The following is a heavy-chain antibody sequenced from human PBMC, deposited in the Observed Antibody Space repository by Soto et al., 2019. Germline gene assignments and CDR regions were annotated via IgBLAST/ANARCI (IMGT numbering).Heavy chain of an antibody. CDR3: AKLGYCSGGSCYLAYYMDV. Sequence: GVPLRHSCAASGFTFSSYAMSCVRQAPGKGLEWVSAISGSGGSTYYADSVKGRFTISRDNSKNTLYLQMNSLRAEDTAVYYCAKLGYCSGGSCYLAYYMDVWGKGTTVTVSS. V-gene: IGHV3-23*01. CDR1: GFTFSSYA. CDR2: ISGSGGST. D-gene: IGHD2-15*01. J-gene: IGHJ6*03.